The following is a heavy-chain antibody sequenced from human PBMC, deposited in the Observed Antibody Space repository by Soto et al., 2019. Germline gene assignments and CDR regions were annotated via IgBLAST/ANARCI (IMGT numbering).Heavy chain of an antibody. Sequence: GSGPTLVNPTQTLTLTCTFSGFSLSTSGVGVGWIRQPPGKALEWLALIYWNDDKRYSPSLKSRLTITKDTSKNQVVLTMTNMDPVDTATYYCAHTLALGLPFLEWLSSAWAFDYWGQGTLVTVSS. CDR2: IYWNDDK. CDR1: GFSLSTSGVG. J-gene: IGHJ4*02. D-gene: IGHD3-3*01. CDR3: AHTLALGLPFLEWLSSAWAFDY. V-gene: IGHV2-5*01.